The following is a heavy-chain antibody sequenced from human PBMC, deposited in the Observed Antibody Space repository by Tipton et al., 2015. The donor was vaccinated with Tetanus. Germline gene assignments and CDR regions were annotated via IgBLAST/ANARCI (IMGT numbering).Heavy chain of an antibody. CDR3: ARDAVYGSGSFYNDWFDP. J-gene: IGHJ5*02. D-gene: IGHD3-10*01. CDR2: IHPGGGRT. V-gene: IGHV1-46*01. Sequence: QSGAEVKKPGASVKISCRASGYTFTDYYILWVRRAPGQGLEWMGIIHPGGGRTTYAQGFQGRVILTREKSTSAVYLHLNSLRSGDTAVYFCARDAVYGSGSFYNDWFDPWGQGTLVTVSS. CDR1: GYTFTDYY.